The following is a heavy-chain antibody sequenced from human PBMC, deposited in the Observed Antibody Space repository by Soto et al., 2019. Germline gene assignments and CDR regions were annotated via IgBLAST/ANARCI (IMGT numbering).Heavy chain of an antibody. CDR2: IYYSGST. V-gene: IGHV4-30-4*01. D-gene: IGHD2-2*01. CDR1: GGSISSGDYY. J-gene: IGHJ6*02. CDR3: AREEAMPSYYYYGMDV. Sequence: SETLSLTCTVSGGSISSGDYYWSWIRQPPGKGLEWIGYIYYSGSTYYNPSLKSRVTISVDTSKNQFSLKLSSVTAADTAVYYCAREEAMPSYYYYGMDVWGQGTTVTVSS.